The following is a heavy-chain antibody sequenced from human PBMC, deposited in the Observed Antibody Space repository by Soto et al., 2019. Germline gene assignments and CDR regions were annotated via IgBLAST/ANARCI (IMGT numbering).Heavy chain of an antibody. CDR2: LGAGGDT. D-gene: IGHD3-10*01. Sequence: EVQLMESGGGLVQPGGSLRLACAASGFTVSSYDMHWVRHVTGKGLEWVSTLGAGGDTYFPDSVKGRFTISRENAKNSLYLQMNNLGAGDTAVYYCARGTMVRGTLDPGISGPLDYWGQGTLVAVSS. CDR1: GFTVSSYD. V-gene: IGHV3-13*01. CDR3: ARGTMVRGTLDPGISGPLDY. J-gene: IGHJ4*02.